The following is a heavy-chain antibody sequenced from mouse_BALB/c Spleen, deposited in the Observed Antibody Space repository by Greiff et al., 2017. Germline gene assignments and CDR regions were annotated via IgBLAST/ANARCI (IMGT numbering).Heavy chain of an antibody. CDR3: ARSGDIYYYGSSYAMDY. V-gene: IGHV1-4*02. J-gene: IGHJ4*01. D-gene: IGHD1-1*01. CDR1: GYTFTSYT. Sequence: QVQLKESAAELARPGASVKMSCKASGYTFTSYTMHWVKQRPGQGLEWIGYINPSSGYTEYNQKFKDKTTLTADKSSSTAYMQLSSLTSEDSAVYYCARSGDIYYYGSSYAMDYWGQGTSVTVSS. CDR2: INPSSGYT.